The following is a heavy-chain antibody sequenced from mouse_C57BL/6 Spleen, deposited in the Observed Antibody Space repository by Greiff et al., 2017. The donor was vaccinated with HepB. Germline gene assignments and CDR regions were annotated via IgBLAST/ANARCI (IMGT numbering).Heavy chain of an antibody. J-gene: IGHJ3*01. Sequence: DVMLVESGGDLVKPGGSLKLSCAASGFTFSSYGMSWVRQTPDKRLEWVATISSGGSYTYYPDSVKGRFTISRDNAKNNLYLQMSSLKSEDTAMYYCATSYSSWFAYWGQGTLVTVSA. V-gene: IGHV5-6*02. D-gene: IGHD2-12*01. CDR2: ISSGGSYT. CDR3: ATSYSSWFAY. CDR1: GFTFSSYG.